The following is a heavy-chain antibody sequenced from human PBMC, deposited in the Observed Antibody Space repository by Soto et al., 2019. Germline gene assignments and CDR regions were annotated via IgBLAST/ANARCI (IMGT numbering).Heavy chain of an antibody. V-gene: IGHV1-18*01. CDR3: ARDPPELPSPYDILTGWRTSDAFDI. D-gene: IGHD3-9*01. CDR1: GYTFTSYG. Sequence: GASVKVSCKASGYTFTSYGISWVRQAPGQGLEWMGWISAYNGNTNYAQKLQGRVTMTTDTSTSTAYMELRSLRSDDTAVYYCARDPPELPSPYDILTGWRTSDAFDIWGQGTMVTVSS. CDR2: ISAYNGNT. J-gene: IGHJ3*02.